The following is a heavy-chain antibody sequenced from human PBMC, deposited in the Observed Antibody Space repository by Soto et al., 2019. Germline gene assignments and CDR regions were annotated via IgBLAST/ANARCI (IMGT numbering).Heavy chain of an antibody. Sequence: EVQLLESGGGLVQPGGSLRLSCVASGFTFSNYAMSWVRQAPGKGLEWVSGISGSGGSTDYADSVKGRFTISRDNSKNSLDLQMICGRDEDTAVYYCAKDYGYSGYEGVNYFYYWGQGTLVTVAS. D-gene: IGHD5-12*01. V-gene: IGHV3-23*01. CDR3: AKDYGYSGYEGVNYFYY. J-gene: IGHJ4*02. CDR2: ISGSGGST. CDR1: GFTFSNYA.